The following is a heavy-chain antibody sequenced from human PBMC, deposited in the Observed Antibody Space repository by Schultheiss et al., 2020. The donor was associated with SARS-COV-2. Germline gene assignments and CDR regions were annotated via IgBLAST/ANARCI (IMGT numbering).Heavy chain of an antibody. CDR3: ARRARIVGATANYYFDY. Sequence: LRLSCTVSGGSITSGSYYWSWIRQPAGKRLEWIGQIYTSGSTNYNPSLKSRVTISRDTSRNQFSLKLSSVTAADTAVYYCARRARIVGATANYYFDYWGQGTLVTVSS. CDR1: GGSITSGSYY. J-gene: IGHJ4*02. D-gene: IGHD1-26*01. CDR2: IYTSGST. V-gene: IGHV4-61*09.